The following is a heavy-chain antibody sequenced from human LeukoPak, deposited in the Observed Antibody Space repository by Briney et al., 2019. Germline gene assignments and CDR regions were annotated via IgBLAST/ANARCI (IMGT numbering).Heavy chain of an antibody. D-gene: IGHD3-3*01. CDR2: INTKSGGT. CDR1: GYSFTDNY. CDR3: ARADFIDAGPYFIGP. V-gene: IGHV1-2*02. J-gene: IGHJ5*02. Sequence: ASVRVSCKTSGYSFTDNYIHWVRPAPGQGLEWMGWINTKSGGTSSARKFQGRVTLTRDPTITKASLDMAWLTSDDTAIYFCARADFIDAGPYFIGPWGQGTLVTVSS.